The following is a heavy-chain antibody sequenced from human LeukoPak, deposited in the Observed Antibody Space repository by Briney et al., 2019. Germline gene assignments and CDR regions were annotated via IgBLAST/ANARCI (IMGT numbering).Heavy chain of an antibody. CDR3: ARQSGHDYGGNSEFDC. J-gene: IGHJ4*02. V-gene: IGHV4-31*03. CDR2: IYYSGST. Sequence: SETLSLTCTVSGGSISSGGYYWSWIRQHPGKGLEWIGYIYYSGSTYYNPSLKSRVTISVDTSKNQFSLKLSSVTAADTAVYYCARQSGHDYGGNSEFDCWGQGTLVTVSS. D-gene: IGHD4-23*01. CDR1: GGSISSGGYY.